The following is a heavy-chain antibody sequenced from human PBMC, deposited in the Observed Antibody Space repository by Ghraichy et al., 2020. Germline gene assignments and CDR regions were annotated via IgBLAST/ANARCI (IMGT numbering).Heavy chain of an antibody. J-gene: IGHJ4*02. D-gene: IGHD4-23*01. CDR2: INHSGNT. Sequence: SETLSLTCGVFGGSFSAHSWGWIRQPPGRGLEWIGEINHSGNTAFNPSLNSRVTISVDASKTRLFLKLTSVTAVDTAVYYCARGLAYSGYSWNFWGQGTLVTVSS. CDR1: GGSFSAHS. V-gene: IGHV4-34*01. CDR3: ARGLAYSGYSWNF.